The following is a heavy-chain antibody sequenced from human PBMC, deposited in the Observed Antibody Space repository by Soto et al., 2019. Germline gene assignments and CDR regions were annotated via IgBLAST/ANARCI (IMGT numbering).Heavy chain of an antibody. CDR1: GYTFTGHY. CDR2: LNPQSGDT. V-gene: IGHV1-2*02. D-gene: IGHD2-8*01. CDR3: AREVYTVEY. Sequence: QVQLVQSVAEVKKPDPSVKVSCKASGYTFTGHYVHWVRQAPGQGLEWMGWLNPQSGDTHYAQKFQGRVTTTRDTSVNTAALELRWLRSDDTAVYFWAREVYTVEYWGQGTLVTVS. J-gene: IGHJ4*02.